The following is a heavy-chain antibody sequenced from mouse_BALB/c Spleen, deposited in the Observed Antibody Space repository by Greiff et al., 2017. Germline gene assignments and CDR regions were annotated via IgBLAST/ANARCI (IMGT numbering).Heavy chain of an antibody. CDR2: ISSGGSYT. Sequence: EVQVVESGGGLVQPGGSRKLTCAASGFTFSSYAMSWVRQSPEKRLEWVAEISSGGSYTYYPDTVSGRFTISRDNDKKTLYMEMSSLRSEDTAMYYCTRVGDYAMDYWGQGTSVTVAA. CDR3: TRVGDYAMDY. V-gene: IGHV5-9-4*01. J-gene: IGHJ4*01. CDR1: GFTFSSYA.